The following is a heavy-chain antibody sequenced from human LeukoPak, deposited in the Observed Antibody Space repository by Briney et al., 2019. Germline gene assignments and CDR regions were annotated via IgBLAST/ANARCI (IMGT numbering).Heavy chain of an antibody. V-gene: IGHV3-23*01. Sequence: GGSLRLSCAASGFTFSSYAMSWVRQAPGKGLEWVSAISGSGGSTYYADSVKGRFTISRDNSKNTLYLQMNSLRAEDTAVYYCAKDFVTDYYDSSGYFSDYWGRGTLVTVSS. CDR3: AKDFVTDYYDSSGYFSDY. D-gene: IGHD3-22*01. CDR2: ISGSGGST. CDR1: GFTFSSYA. J-gene: IGHJ4*02.